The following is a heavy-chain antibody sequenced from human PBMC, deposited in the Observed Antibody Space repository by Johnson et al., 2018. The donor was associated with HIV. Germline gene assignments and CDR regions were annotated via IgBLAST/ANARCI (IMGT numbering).Heavy chain of an antibody. V-gene: IGHV3-30*02. CDR3: AKVGPANDVLGAGDAFDI. Sequence: QVQLVESGGGVVQPGGSLRLSCAASGFTFSSYGMHWVRQAPGKGLEWVAFIRYDGSNKYYAHSVTGRFTISRDNSKNTLYLQMNSLRAEDTAVYYCAKVGPANDVLGAGDAFDIWGQGTMVTVSS. J-gene: IGHJ3*02. CDR1: GFTFSSYG. D-gene: IGHD2-8*01. CDR2: IRYDGSNK.